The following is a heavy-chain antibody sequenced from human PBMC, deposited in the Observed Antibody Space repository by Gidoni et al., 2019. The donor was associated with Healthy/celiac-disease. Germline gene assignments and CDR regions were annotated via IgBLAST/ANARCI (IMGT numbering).Heavy chain of an antibody. V-gene: IGHV3-21*01. CDR3: ARDSEDYYYMDV. CDR2: ISSSLSYI. Sequence: EVQLVESGGGLGKPGGSLRLSCAASGFTFRRYSMNWVRQSTGKGLEWFSSISSSLSYIYYASSVKCRFTISIDNAKNSLYLQMNSLRAEATAVYYCARDSEDYYYMDVWGKGTTVTVSS. J-gene: IGHJ6*03. CDR1: GFTFRRYS. D-gene: IGHD3-10*01.